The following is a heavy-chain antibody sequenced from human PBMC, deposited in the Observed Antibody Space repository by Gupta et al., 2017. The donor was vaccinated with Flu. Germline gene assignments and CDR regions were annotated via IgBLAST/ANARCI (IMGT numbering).Heavy chain of an antibody. V-gene: IGHV5-51*01. CDR1: GYSFTSYW. CDR3: ARHRGGLSTPIDY. CDR2: VYPGDSDT. J-gene: IGHJ4*02. Sequence: EVQLVQSGAEVKKPGESLKISCKGSGYSFTSYWTAWVREMPGKGLECMGSVYPGDSDTRYRQSFQGQVTISADKSISTAYLQWSSLKAADTAMYYCARHRGGLSTPIDYWGQGTLVTVSS. D-gene: IGHD2-2*01.